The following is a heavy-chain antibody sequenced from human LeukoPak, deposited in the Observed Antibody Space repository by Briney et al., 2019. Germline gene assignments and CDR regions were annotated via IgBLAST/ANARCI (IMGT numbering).Heavy chain of an antibody. CDR2: IYHSGST. CDR1: GGFISSSNW. D-gene: IGHD3-22*01. J-gene: IGHJ4*02. Sequence: SSETLSLTCAVSGGFISSSNWWSWVRQPPGKGLEWIGEIYHSGSTNYNPSLKSRVTISVDKSKNQFSLKLSSVTAADTAVYYCARVRYYYDSSGYSIPLFDYWGQGTLVTVSS. V-gene: IGHV4-4*02. CDR3: ARVRYYYDSSGYSIPLFDY.